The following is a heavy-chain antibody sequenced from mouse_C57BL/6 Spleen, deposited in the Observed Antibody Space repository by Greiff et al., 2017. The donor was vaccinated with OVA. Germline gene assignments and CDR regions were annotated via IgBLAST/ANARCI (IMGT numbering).Heavy chain of an antibody. CDR2: INPNNGGT. V-gene: IGHV1-26*01. D-gene: IGHD1-2*01. J-gene: IGHJ4*01. Sequence: VQLQQSGPELVKPGASVKISCKASGYTFTDYYMNWVKQSHGKSLEWIGDINPNNGGTSYNQKFKGKATLTVDKSSSTAYMELRSLTSEDSAVYYCARPTAQYYYDMDYWGQGTTVTVSS. CDR3: ARPTAQYYYDMDY. CDR1: GYTFTDYY.